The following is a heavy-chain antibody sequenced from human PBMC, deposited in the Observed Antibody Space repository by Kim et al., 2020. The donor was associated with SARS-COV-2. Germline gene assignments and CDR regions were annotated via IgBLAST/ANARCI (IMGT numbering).Heavy chain of an antibody. Sequence: SETLSLTCAVYGGSFSGYYWSWIRQPPGKGLEWIGEINHSGSTNYNPSLKSRVTISVDTSKNQFSLKLSSVTAADTAVYYCARGGGVLFSLTRRFDPWGQGTLVTVSS. CDR2: INHSGST. V-gene: IGHV4-34*01. CDR1: GGSFSGYY. CDR3: ARGGGVLFSLTRRFDP. J-gene: IGHJ5*02.